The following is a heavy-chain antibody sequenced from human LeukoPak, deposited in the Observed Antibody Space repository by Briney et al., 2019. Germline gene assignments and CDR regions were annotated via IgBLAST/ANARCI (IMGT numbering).Heavy chain of an antibody. V-gene: IGHV4-59*01. CDR3: ARGRRYDY. Sequence: SETLSLTCTVSGGSISSYYWSWIRQPPGRGLEWIGYIYYSGSTDYNPSLESRVTISVDTSKNQFSLKLSSVTAADTAVYYCARGRRYDYWGQGTLVTVSS. CDR1: GGSISSYY. J-gene: IGHJ4*02. CDR2: IYYSGST.